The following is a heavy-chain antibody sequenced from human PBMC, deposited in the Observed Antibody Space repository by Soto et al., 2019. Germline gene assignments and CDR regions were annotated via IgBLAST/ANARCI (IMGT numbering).Heavy chain of an antibody. J-gene: IGHJ4*02. CDR3: AREMAGLGGEYDY. CDR2: IIGSSGNA. V-gene: IGHV1-18*01. D-gene: IGHD3-16*01. CDR1: GYTFTKYG. Sequence: QVQLVQSGAEVKNPGASVKVSCKTSGYTFTKYGVGWVRQAPGQGLEWMGWIIGSSGNANYAEKVQGRITLTTDTSTSTAYIERRSLRSDGPAVYYCAREMAGLGGEYDYWGQGTLVTVSS.